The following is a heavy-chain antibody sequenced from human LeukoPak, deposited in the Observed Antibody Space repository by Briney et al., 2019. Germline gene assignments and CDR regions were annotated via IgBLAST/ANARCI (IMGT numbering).Heavy chain of an antibody. CDR1: GASVTSYY. Sequence: SETLSLTCTVSGASVTSYYWSWIRQPAGKGLEWIGRIYTSGSTNYNPSLKSRVTMSVDTSKNQFSLKLSSVTAADTAVYYCARSLFSSGWYTDDAFDIWGQGTMVTVSS. V-gene: IGHV4-4*07. J-gene: IGHJ3*02. D-gene: IGHD6-19*01. CDR2: IYTSGST. CDR3: ARSLFSSGWYTDDAFDI.